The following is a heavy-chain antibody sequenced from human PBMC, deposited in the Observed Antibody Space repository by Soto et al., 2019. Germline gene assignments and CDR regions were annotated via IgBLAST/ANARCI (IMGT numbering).Heavy chain of an antibody. CDR2: VYYSGST. D-gene: IGHD3-9*01. V-gene: IGHV4-39*01. Sequence: ASETLSLTCSVSGGSINSSSHFWGWIRQPPGKGLEWIGSVYYSGSTYYNPSLESRVTISVDKSKNQFPLKLMSLSAADTAVYYCGRLEGLATISYYFDYWGQGALVTVSS. CDR3: GRLEGLATISYYFDY. J-gene: IGHJ4*02. CDR1: GGSINSSSHF.